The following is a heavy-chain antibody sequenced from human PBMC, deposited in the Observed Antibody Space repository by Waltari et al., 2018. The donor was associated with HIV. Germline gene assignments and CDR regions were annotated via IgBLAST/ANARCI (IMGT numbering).Heavy chain of an antibody. Sequence: EVQLVESGGGLVQPGGSLRLSCAASGFTFSRHWMSWIRQAPGKGLERMANIKQDGSEQYPVNSVKGRFTVSIENAKNSLFLQLNSLRAEDTAVYYCARDQEGYFGLDVWGQGTTVTVSS. CDR2: IKQDGSEQ. J-gene: IGHJ6*02. CDR3: ARDQEGYFGLDV. V-gene: IGHV3-7*01. CDR1: GFTFSRHW.